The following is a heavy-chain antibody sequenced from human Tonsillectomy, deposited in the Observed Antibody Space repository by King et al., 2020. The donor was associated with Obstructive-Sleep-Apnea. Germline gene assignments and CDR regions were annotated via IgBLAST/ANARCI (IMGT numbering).Heavy chain of an antibody. V-gene: IGHV4-31*03. CDR1: GGSISSGGHY. Sequence: QLQESGPGLVKPSQTLSLSCTVSGGSISSGGHYWRWIRQHPGQGLEWIGHIYYTGNAFYNPSLKSRVTISVDTSKNQFSLNVNSVTGADTAIYYCARERVTTVSTGGMDVWGQGTTVTVSS. CDR2: IYYTGNA. J-gene: IGHJ6*02. CDR3: ARERVTTVSTGGMDV. D-gene: IGHD4-17*01.